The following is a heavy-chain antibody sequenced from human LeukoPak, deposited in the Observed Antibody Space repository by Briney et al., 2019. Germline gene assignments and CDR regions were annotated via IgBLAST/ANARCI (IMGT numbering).Heavy chain of an antibody. V-gene: IGHV3-30*18. CDR1: GFTFSSYG. CDR3: AKDRGKMVYALYGMDV. D-gene: IGHD2-8*01. CDR2: ISYDGSNK. J-gene: IGHJ6*02. Sequence: GRSLRLSCAASGFTFSSYGMHWVRQAPGKGLEWVAVISYDGSNKYYAGSVKGRFTISRDNSKNTLYLQMNSLRAEDTAVYYCAKDRGKMVYALYGMDVWGQGTTVTVSS.